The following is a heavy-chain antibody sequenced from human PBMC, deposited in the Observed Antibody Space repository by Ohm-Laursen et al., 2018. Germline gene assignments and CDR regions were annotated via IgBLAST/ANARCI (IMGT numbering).Heavy chain of an antibody. Sequence: VASVKVSCKASGYTFTSYGISWVRQAPGQGLEWMGWISAYNGNTNYAQKLQGRVTMTTDTSTSTAYIELRSLRSDDTAVYYCASHCTGTSCPFDYWGRGTLVTVSS. CDR3: ASHCTGTSCPFDY. CDR1: GYTFTSYG. D-gene: IGHD2-2*01. J-gene: IGHJ4*02. CDR2: ISAYNGNT. V-gene: IGHV1-18*01.